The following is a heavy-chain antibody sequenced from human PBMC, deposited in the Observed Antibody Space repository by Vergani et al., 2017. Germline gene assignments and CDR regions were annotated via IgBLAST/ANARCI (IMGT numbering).Heavy chain of an antibody. Sequence: EVQLLESGGGLVQPGGSLRLSCAASGFTFNNYAMTWVRQAPGKGLEWVSAICDSGDNTYYADSAKGRFTISRDNSKNTLYLQMNSLRAEDTAVYYCAKDAPDSSGWYGYPDYWGEGTLVTVSS. V-gene: IGHV3-23*01. J-gene: IGHJ4*02. CDR3: AKDAPDSSGWYGYPDY. D-gene: IGHD6-19*01. CDR2: ICDSGDNT. CDR1: GFTFNNYA.